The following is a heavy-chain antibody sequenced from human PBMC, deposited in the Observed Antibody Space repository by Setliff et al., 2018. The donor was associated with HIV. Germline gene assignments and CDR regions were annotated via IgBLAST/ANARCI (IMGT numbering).Heavy chain of an antibody. V-gene: IGHV4-38-2*01. CDR3: ARALRDGSTDAFDI. CDR1: GYSIGSDYF. D-gene: IGHD5-12*01. J-gene: IGHJ3*02. CDR2: VYQSNTL. Sequence: PSETLSLTCDVSGYSIGSDYFWGWIRQTPGNRLEWIGSVYQSNTLYYNPSLKSRVTMSVDTSKNQFSLRLNSVTAADTALYYCARALRDGSTDAFDIWGQGTMVTVSS.